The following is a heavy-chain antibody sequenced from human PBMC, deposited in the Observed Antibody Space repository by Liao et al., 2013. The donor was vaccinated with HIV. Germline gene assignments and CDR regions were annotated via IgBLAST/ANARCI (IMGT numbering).Heavy chain of an antibody. Sequence: QVQLQESGPGLVKPSQTLSLTCTVSGGSISINDYYWSWVRQPAGKGPEWLGYIYYKGSTNYNPSFKSRITISVDTSKRQFSLKLTSVTAADTAFYYCARWFGNNYGLDSWGQGTLVTVSS. CDR3: ARWFGNNYGLDS. CDR2: IYYKGST. D-gene: IGHD5-24*01. J-gene: IGHJ4*02. CDR1: GGSISINDYY. V-gene: IGHV4-61*10.